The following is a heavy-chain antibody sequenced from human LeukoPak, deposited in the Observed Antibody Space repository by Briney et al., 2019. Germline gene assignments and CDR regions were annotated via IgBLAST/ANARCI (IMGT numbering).Heavy chain of an antibody. J-gene: IGHJ1*01. V-gene: IGHV4-30-2*01. CDR1: GGSVSSGGYS. Sequence: PSQTLSLTCAVSGGSVSSGGYSWSWIRQPPGKGLEWIGYIYHSGSTNYNPSLKSRVTISVDKSKNQFSLKLSSVTAADTAVYYCAGDYGVLYFQHWGQGTLVTVSS. D-gene: IGHD4-17*01. CDR2: IYHSGST. CDR3: AGDYGVLYFQH.